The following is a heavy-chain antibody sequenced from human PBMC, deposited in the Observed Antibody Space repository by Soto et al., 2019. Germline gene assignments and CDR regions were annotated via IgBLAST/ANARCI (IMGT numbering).Heavy chain of an antibody. J-gene: IGHJ4*02. V-gene: IGHV4-59*01. D-gene: IGHD3-3*01. CDR2: IYYTGST. CDR1: GGSISSYY. Sequence: SETLSLTCTVSGGSISSYYWSWIRLPPGKGLEWIGNIYYTGSTNYNPSLKSRVSISADTSKNQFSLKLSSVTAADTAVYYCARSRGYYDFWSGYHFDSWGQGILVTVSS. CDR3: ARSRGYYDFWSGYHFDS.